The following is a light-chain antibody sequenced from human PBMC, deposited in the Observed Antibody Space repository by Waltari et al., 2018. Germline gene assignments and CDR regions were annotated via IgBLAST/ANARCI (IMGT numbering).Light chain of an antibody. J-gene: IGLJ3*02. CDR2: DVP. V-gene: IGLV2-14*01. CDR1: SSDVGGYNY. Sequence: QSALTQPASVSGSPGQSITISCSGTSSDVGGYNYVSWYQQQPGKAPKLMIYDVPNRLSGVSDRFSGSKSGTTASLTISWLQAEDEADYYCISYTSSGTRVFGGGTKLTVL. CDR3: ISYTSSGTRV.